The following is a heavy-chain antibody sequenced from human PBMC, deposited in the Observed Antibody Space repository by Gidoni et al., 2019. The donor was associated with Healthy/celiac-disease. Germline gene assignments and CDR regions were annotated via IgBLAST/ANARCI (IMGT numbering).Heavy chain of an antibody. D-gene: IGHD4-17*01. CDR1: GFTVSSYG. CDR2: IWYDGTNK. J-gene: IGHJ4*02. Sequence: QVQLVESGGGVVQPGRSLRLSCAASGFTVSSYGMHWVRQAPGKGLEWVAVIWYDGTNKYYADSVKGRFTISRDNSKNTLYLHMNSLRAEDTAVYYCARDSHGDYPDYWGQGTLVTVSS. V-gene: IGHV3-33*01. CDR3: ARDSHGDYPDY.